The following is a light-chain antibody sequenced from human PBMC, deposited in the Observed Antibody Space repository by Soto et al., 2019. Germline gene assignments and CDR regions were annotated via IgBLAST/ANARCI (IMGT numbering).Light chain of an antibody. CDR2: RTS. J-gene: IGKJ4*01. V-gene: IGKV3-20*01. CDR3: QQYGSSPLT. Sequence: VLSHSPGTLSLSEGEGASLSCRASQSVSSNYLAWYQQKPGQAPKVLSYRTSIRATGIPDRFTGSGSGTDFTLTISRLEPEDFAVYYCQQYGSSPLTFGGGSIVDVK. CDR1: QSVSSNY.